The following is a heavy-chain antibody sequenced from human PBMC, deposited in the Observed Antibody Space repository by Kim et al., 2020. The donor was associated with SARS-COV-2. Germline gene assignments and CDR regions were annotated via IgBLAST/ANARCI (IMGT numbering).Heavy chain of an antibody. CDR1: GGSISSSSYY. CDR3: ARDIRGALRGIVVVPAATFDP. V-gene: IGHV4-39*02. Sequence: SETLSLTCTVSGGSISSSSYYWGWIRQPPGKGLEWIGSIYYSGSTYYNPSLKSRVTISVDTSKNQSSLKLSSVTAADTAVYYCARDIRGALRGIVVVPAATFDPWGQGTLVTVSS. D-gene: IGHD2-2*01. CDR2: IYYSGST. J-gene: IGHJ5*02.